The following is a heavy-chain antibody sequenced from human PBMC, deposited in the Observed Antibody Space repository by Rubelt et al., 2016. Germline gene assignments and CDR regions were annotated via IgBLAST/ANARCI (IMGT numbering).Heavy chain of an antibody. D-gene: IGHD1-14*01. CDR2: IYYNGPT. V-gene: IGHV4-39*07. CDR1: GGSISSSSYY. J-gene: IGHJ4*02. CDR3: ARGISVRCSNHHFDS. Sequence: QLQLQESGPGLVKPSETLSLTCTVSGGSISSSSYYWGWIRQPPGKGLEWIGSIYYNGPTYYKEVLKSRVTISGDTSKNQVSLKLSPVTAADPAVYYCARGISVRCSNHHFDSRGQGTLVTVSS.